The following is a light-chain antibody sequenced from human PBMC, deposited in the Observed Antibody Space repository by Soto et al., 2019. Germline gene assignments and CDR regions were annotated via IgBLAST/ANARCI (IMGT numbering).Light chain of an antibody. V-gene: IGKV3-11*01. CDR1: QSVGSY. CDR3: QQRRSWPRA. CDR2: DAT. J-gene: IGKJ1*01. Sequence: EIVLTQSPATLSLSPGERATLSCRASQSVGSYLAWFQQKPGQAPRLLIYDATNRATGIPARFNGSGSGTDFTLTISSLEPEDFAVYYCQQRRSWPRAFGQGTKVEF.